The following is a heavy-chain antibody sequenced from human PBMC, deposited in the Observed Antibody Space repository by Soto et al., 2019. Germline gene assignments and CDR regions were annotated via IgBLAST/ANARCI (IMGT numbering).Heavy chain of an antibody. Sequence: EVQLVESGGGLVQPGRSLRLSCAASGFNFNNYWMTWVRQAPGIGLEWVANIKPDGSETSYVDSVKGRFTISRDNAKNSLNLQMNSLRAEDTAVYYCARAAIAGPGDYWGQGTLVIVSS. CDR1: GFNFNNYW. CDR2: IKPDGSET. CDR3: ARAAIAGPGDY. V-gene: IGHV3-7*05. J-gene: IGHJ4*02. D-gene: IGHD6-13*01.